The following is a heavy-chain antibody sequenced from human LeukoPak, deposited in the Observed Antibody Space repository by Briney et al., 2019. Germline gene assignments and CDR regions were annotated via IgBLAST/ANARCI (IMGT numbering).Heavy chain of an antibody. CDR2: ISDGGRTI. Sequence: GGSLRLSCAASGFIFSSYEMNWVRQAPGKGLEWVSYISDGGRTIYYADSVKGRFTMSRDNAKNSLYLQMKSLRAEDTAVYYCARSLFWDILTPGAFDIWGQGTMVTVSS. CDR3: ARSLFWDILTPGAFDI. J-gene: IGHJ3*02. V-gene: IGHV3-48*03. CDR1: GFIFSSYE. D-gene: IGHD3-9*01.